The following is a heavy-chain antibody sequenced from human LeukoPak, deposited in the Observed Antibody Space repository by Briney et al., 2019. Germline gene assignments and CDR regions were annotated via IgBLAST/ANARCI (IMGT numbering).Heavy chain of an antibody. CDR2: IYTSGST. V-gene: IGHV4-61*02. CDR3: ATQSWEMATVKAGPNGMDV. Sequence: SETLSLTCTVSGGSISSGSYYWSWIRQPAGKGLEWIGRIYTSGSTYYNPSLKSRVTISVDTSKNQFSLKLSSVTAADTAVFYCATQSWEMATVKAGPNGMDVWGQGTTVTVS. CDR1: GGSISSGSYY. J-gene: IGHJ6*02. D-gene: IGHD5-24*01.